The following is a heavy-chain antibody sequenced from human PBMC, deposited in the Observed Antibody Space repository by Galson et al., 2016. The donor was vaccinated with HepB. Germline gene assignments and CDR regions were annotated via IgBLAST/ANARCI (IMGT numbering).Heavy chain of an antibody. CDR2: ISRNGANI. Sequence: SLRLSCAVSGFTFDGHGMHWVRQAPGKGLEWVSGISRNGANIDYADSVEGRFTISRDNAKNSLHLQMNSLRAEDTALYYCAKDTNLYFGSGSYPLFQNWGQGTLVTVSS. CDR3: AKDTNLYFGSGSYPLFQN. CDR1: GFTFDGHG. V-gene: IGHV3-9*01. J-gene: IGHJ4*02. D-gene: IGHD3-10*01.